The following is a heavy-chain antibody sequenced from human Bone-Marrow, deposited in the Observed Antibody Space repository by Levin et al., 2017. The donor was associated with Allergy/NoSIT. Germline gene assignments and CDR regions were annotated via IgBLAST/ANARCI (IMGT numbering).Heavy chain of an antibody. CDR1: GGSISSGGYS. CDR3: ARANKITGTTACYFDY. J-gene: IGHJ4*02. V-gene: IGHV4-30-2*01. CDR2: IYHSGST. D-gene: IGHD1-7*01. Sequence: SQTLSLTCAVSGGSISSGGYSWSWIRQPPGKGLEWIGYIYHSGSTYYNPSLKSRVTISVDRSKNQFSLKLSSVTAADTAVYYCARANKITGTTACYFDYWGQGTLVTVSS.